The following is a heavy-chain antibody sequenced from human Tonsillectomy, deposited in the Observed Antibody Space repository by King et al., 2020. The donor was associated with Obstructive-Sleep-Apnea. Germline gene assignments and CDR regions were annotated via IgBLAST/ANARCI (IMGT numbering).Heavy chain of an antibody. J-gene: IGHJ4*02. Sequence: QLVQSGGVVVQPGGSLRLSCAASGFTFDDYSMSWVRQAPGRGLEWVSLITWDGGSTYYADSVKGRFTISRDNSKNSLYLQMNSLRIVDAALYYCAKDNGKYRYGVELDHWGQGTVVTVSS. D-gene: IGHD2-8*01. V-gene: IGHV3-43*01. CDR3: AKDNGKYRYGVELDH. CDR2: ITWDGGST. CDR1: GFTFDDYS.